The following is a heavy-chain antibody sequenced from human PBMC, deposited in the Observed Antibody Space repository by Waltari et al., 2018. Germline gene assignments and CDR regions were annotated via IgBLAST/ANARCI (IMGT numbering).Heavy chain of an antibody. V-gene: IGHV3-21*01. D-gene: IGHD6-13*01. J-gene: IGHJ4*02. CDR3: ARGIIAAAGGYYFDY. CDR1: GFTFSSYS. Sequence: EVQLVESGGGLVKPGGSLRLSCAASGFTFSSYSMNWVRQAPGKGLEWVSSISSSSSYIYYADSVKGRFTISRDNAKNSLYLQMNSLRAEDTAVYYCARGIIAAAGGYYFDYWGQGTLVTVSS. CDR2: ISSSSSYI.